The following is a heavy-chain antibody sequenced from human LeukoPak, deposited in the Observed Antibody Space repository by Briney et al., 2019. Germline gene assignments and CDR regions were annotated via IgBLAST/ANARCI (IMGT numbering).Heavy chain of an antibody. CDR2: MCRSGNN. Sequence: SETLSLTCSVSGDSISYFYCIWIPQAAGKGLEWIGRMCRSGNNDYNASRKSRLTISVDTSKNQFSLKLSSVPGADTAVYYCARQRGRSFFPLPFDGWGQGTLVTVSS. V-gene: IGHV4-4*07. D-gene: IGHD1-26*01. CDR1: GDSISYFY. CDR3: ARQRGRSFFPLPFDG. J-gene: IGHJ5*02.